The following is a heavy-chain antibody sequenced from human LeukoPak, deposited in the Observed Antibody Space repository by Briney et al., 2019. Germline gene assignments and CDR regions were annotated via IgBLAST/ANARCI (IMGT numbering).Heavy chain of an antibody. J-gene: IGHJ3*02. Sequence: PGGSLRLSCAASGFTFSDYYMSWVRQAPGKGLEWVGRIKSKTEGGTTDYAAPIKDIFFVSRDDSKNTVYLQLNNLKIEDTAVYYCATANSIEVKGSFDIWGQGTMVTVSS. V-gene: IGHV3-15*01. D-gene: IGHD4-23*01. CDR2: IKSKTEGGTT. CDR3: ATANSIEVKGSFDI. CDR1: GFTFSDYY.